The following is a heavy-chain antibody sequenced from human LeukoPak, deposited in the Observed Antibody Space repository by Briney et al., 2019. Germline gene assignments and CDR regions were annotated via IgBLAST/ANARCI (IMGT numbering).Heavy chain of an antibody. D-gene: IGHD6-19*01. CDR3: ARVQVSSGWPHDAFDI. V-gene: IGHV3-7*01. J-gene: IGHJ3*02. Sequence: PGGSLRLSCAASGFTFSSYWMSWVRQAPGKGLEWVANIKQDGSEKYYVDSVKGRFTISRDNAKNSLYLQMNSLRAEDTAVYYCARVQVSSGWPHDAFDIWGQGTMVTVSS. CDR2: IKQDGSEK. CDR1: GFTFSSYW.